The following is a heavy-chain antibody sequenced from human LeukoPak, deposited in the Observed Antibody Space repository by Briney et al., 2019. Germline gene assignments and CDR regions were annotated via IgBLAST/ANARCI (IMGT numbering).Heavy chain of an antibody. CDR3: AKSNGYGLIDI. CDR2: TYHSGST. CDR1: GGSFSGYY. D-gene: IGHD3-22*01. Sequence: KSSETLSLTCAVYGGSFSGYYWSWIRQSPGKGLEWIGETYHSGSTNYNPSLKSRVTISLDTSRNQFSLKLNSVTAADTAVYYCAKSNGYGLIDIWGQGTMVTVSS. V-gene: IGHV4-34*01. J-gene: IGHJ3*02.